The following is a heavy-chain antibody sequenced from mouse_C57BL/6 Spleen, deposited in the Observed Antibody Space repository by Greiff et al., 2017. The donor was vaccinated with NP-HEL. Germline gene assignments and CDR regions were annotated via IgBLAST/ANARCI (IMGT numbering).Heavy chain of an antibody. CDR1: GFSFNTYA. CDR2: IRSKSNNYAT. J-gene: IGHJ1*03. Sequence: EVMLVESGGGLVQPKGSLKLSCAASGFSFNTYAMNWVRQAPGKGLEWVARIRSKSNNYATYYADSVKDRFTISRDDSESMLYLQMNNLKTEDTAMYYCVRHEGPWYFDVWGTGTTVTVSS. CDR3: VRHEGPWYFDV. V-gene: IGHV10-1*01.